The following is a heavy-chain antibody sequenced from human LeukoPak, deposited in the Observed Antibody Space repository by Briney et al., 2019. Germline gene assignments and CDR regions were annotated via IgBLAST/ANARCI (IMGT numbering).Heavy chain of an antibody. V-gene: IGHV3-74*01. CDR1: GFTFSNDW. CDR2: INGDGSST. J-gene: IGHJ4*02. D-gene: IGHD2-2*02. Sequence: GGSLRLSCAASGFTFSNDWMHWVRQPPGKGLVWVSRINGDGSSTTYADSVKGRFTISRDNAKNTLYLQMNSLRAKDTAVYYCAGLGYCTSTNCYIDYWGQGTVVTVSS. CDR3: AGLGYCTSTNCYIDY.